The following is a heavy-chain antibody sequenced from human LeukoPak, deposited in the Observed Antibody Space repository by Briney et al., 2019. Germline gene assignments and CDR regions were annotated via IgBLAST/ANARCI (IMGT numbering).Heavy chain of an antibody. V-gene: IGHV4-39*01. Sequence: SETLSLTCTVSGVAINSVTYSWAWIRQPPGKGLEWIGYISYSETTTYNPSLKSRVAISIDTSKNQFSLKLSSVTAADTAVYYCARRGFGNGDYSFDYWGQGALVTVCS. J-gene: IGHJ4*02. CDR3: ARRGFGNGDYSFDY. D-gene: IGHD4-17*01. CDR2: ISYSETT. CDR1: GVAINSVTYS.